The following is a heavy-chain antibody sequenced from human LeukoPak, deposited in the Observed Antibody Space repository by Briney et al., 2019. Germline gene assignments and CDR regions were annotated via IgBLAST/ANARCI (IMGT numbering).Heavy chain of an antibody. V-gene: IGHV4-34*01. CDR2: INHRGDT. D-gene: IGHD1-7*01. J-gene: IGHJ4*03. Sequence: SETLSLTCAVYGGSFSAYYSSWIRQSPGKGLEWIAEINHRGDTNYNPSVKSRVSISVDTSKNQFSLKVTSLTAADTAVYYCARGPTISGTGYFDYWGQGTLVTVSS. CDR3: ARGPTISGTGYFDY. CDR1: GGSFSAYY.